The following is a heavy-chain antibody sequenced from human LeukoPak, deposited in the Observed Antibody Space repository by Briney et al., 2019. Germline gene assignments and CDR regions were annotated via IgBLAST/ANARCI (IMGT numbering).Heavy chain of an antibody. CDR3: ARGLVGAAGGYYFDY. J-gene: IGHJ4*02. CDR2: ISYDVSNK. D-gene: IGHD1-26*01. Sequence: GRSLRLSCAASGFSFSSFAMHWVRQAPGKGLEWVAVISYDVSNKYYADSVKGRFTISRDNSKNTLYVQMNSLRDEDTAMYYCARGLVGAAGGYYFDYWGQGTLVTVSS. CDR1: GFSFSSFA. V-gene: IGHV3-30-3*01.